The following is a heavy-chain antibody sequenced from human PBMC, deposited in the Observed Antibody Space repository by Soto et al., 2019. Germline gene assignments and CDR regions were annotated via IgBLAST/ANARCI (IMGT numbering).Heavy chain of an antibody. J-gene: IGHJ6*02. CDR2: IKQDGSEK. CDR1: GFTFSSYW. V-gene: IGHV3-7*01. D-gene: IGHD3-16*01. Sequence: PVGSLRLSCAASGFTFSSYWMSWVRQAPGKGLEWVANIKQDGSEKYYVDSVKGRFTISRDNAKNSLYLQMNSLRAEDTAVYYCARDGGQSKYYYYYYGMDVWGQGTTVTVSS. CDR3: ARDGGQSKYYYYYYGMDV.